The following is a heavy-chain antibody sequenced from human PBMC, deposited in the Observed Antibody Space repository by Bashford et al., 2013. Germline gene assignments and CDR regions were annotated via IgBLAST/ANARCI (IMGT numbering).Heavy chain of an antibody. CDR2: ISGSGGST. V-gene: IGHV3-23*01. J-gene: IGHJ4*02. CDR3: AKDLAGRNRGADLDY. Sequence: VRQAPGKGLEWVSAISGSGGSTYYADSVKGRFTISRDNSKNTLYLQMNSLRAEDTAVYYCAKDLAGRNRGADLDYWGQGNPGSPSPQ. D-gene: IGHD1-14*01.